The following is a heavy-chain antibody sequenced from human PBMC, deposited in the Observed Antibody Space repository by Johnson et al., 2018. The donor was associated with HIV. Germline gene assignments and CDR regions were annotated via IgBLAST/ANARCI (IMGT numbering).Heavy chain of an antibody. Sequence: QVQLVESGGGAVQPGRSPRLSCIVSGFTFTSSAMHWVRQAPGKGLEWVAVISYDGSNKYYADSVKGRFTISRDNSKNTLYLQMNSLRAEDTAVYYCARACRDGYTCDAFDIWGQGTMVTVSS. CDR2: ISYDGSNK. CDR1: GFTFTSSA. J-gene: IGHJ3*02. D-gene: IGHD5-24*01. CDR3: ARACRDGYTCDAFDI. V-gene: IGHV3-30*04.